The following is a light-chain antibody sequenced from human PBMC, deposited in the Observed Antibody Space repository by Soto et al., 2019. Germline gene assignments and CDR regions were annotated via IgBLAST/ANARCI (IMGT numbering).Light chain of an antibody. J-gene: IGKJ1*01. Sequence: EIVMTQSPATLSVSPGGRATLSCRASQSVSSNLAWYQQKPGQAPRLLIYGASTRATGIPARFSDSGSGTEFTLTISSLQSEDFAVYYCQQYDNWIETFGQGTKVEIK. CDR3: QQYDNWIET. CDR1: QSVSSN. CDR2: GAS. V-gene: IGKV3-15*01.